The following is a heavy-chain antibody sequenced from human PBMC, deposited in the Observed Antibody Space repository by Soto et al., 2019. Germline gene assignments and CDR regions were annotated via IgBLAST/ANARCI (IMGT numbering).Heavy chain of an antibody. J-gene: IGHJ5*02. CDR1: GYTFTSYG. V-gene: IGHV1-18*01. CDR3: ARVVRPTYYDFCSGYDWCGR. Sequence: ASVKVSCKASGYTFTSYGISWVRQAPGQGLEWMGWISAYNGNTNYAQKLQGRVTMTTDTSTSTAYMELRSLRSDDTAVYYCARVVRPTYYDFCSGYDWCGRWGQGTLVTVSS. D-gene: IGHD3-3*01. CDR2: ISAYNGNT.